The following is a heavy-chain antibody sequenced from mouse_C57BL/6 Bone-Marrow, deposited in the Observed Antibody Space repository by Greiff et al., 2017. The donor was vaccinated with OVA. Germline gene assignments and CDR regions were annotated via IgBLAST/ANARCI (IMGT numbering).Heavy chain of an antibody. V-gene: IGHV1-55*01. J-gene: IGHJ2*01. CDR2: IYPGSGST. CDR1: GYTFTSYW. CDR3: ARWAIYFDY. D-gene: IGHD3-1*01. Sequence: QVQLKESGAELVKPGASVKMSCKASGYTFTSYWITWVKQRPGQGLEWIGDIYPGSGSTNYNEKFKSKATLTVDTSSSTAYMQLSSLTSEDSAVYYCARWAIYFDYWGQGTTLTVSS.